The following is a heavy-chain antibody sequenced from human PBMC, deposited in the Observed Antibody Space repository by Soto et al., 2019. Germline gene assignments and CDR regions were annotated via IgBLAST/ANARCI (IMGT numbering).Heavy chain of an antibody. V-gene: IGHV1-69*01. CDR3: ASSITIFGVLKGSMDV. J-gene: IGHJ6*02. CDR1: GGTFSSYA. D-gene: IGHD3-3*01. Sequence: QVQLVQSGAEVQKPGSSVKVSCKASGGTFSSYAISWVRQAPGQGLEWMGGIIPIFGTANYAQKFQGRVTITADESTSTAYMELSSLRSEDTAVYYCASSITIFGVLKGSMDVWGQGTTVTVSS. CDR2: IIPIFGTA.